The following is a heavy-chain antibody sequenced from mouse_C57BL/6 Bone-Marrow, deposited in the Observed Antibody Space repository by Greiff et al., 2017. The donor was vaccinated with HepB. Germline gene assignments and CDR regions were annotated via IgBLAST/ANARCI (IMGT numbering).Heavy chain of an antibody. V-gene: IGHV1-69*01. CDR2: IDPSDSYT. D-gene: IGHD1-1*01. CDR3: ASITTVVAKGYYFDY. Sequence: VQLQQPGAELVMPGASVKLSCKASGYTFTSYWMHWVKQRPGQGLEWIGEIDPSDSYTNYNQKFKGKSTLTVDKSSSTAYMQLSGLTSEDSAVYYCASITTVVAKGYYFDYWGQGTTLTVSS. J-gene: IGHJ2*01. CDR1: GYTFTSYW.